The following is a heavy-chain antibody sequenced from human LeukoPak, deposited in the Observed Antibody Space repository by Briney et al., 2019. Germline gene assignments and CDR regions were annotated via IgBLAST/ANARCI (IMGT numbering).Heavy chain of an antibody. CDR2: IKQDGSKR. V-gene: IGHV3-7*03. D-gene: IGHD3-22*01. CDR3: ATPLDYFDTSGYRQGGD. Sequence: GGSLRLSCAASGFTFSSHWMTWVRQAPGKGLEWVANIKQDGSKRNYVDSVKGRFTISRDNPKNSLYLQMNSLRAEDTAVYYCATPLDYFDTSGYRQGGDWGQGTLVTVSS. CDR1: GFTFSSHW. J-gene: IGHJ4*02.